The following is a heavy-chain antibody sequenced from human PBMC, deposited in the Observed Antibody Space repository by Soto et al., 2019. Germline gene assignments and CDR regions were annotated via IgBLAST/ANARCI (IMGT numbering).Heavy chain of an antibody. CDR2: IGGGGDDT. Sequence: LSLSCAASGFTFSNYAMSWVRQAPGKGLEWVSGIGGGGDDTYYADSVKGRFIISRDTSKSTLSLQMTGLRAEDTAVYYCAKSPKVIRTSFAYWGQGSLVTV. D-gene: IGHD3-22*01. CDR3: AKSPKVIRTSFAY. CDR1: GFTFSNYA. V-gene: IGHV3-23*01. J-gene: IGHJ4*02.